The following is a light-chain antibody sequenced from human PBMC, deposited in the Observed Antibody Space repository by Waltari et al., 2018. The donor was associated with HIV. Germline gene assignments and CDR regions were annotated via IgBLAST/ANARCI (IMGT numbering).Light chain of an antibody. V-gene: IGLV2-23*02. Sequence: QSALTQPASVSGSPGQSITISCTGTSSDVGGYNYVSWYQQHPGKAPKLMIYAVSKRPSGVSNRFSGSKSGNTASLTISGLQAEDEADYYCCSYAGSSTYVFGTGTKVTVL. J-gene: IGLJ1*01. CDR3: CSYAGSSTYV. CDR1: SSDVGGYNY. CDR2: AVS.